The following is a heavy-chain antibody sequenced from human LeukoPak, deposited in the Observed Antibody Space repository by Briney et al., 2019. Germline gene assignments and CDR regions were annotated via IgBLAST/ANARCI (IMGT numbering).Heavy chain of an antibody. V-gene: IGHV5-51*01. CDR3: ARPQGDAYSQFDS. CDR1: GYSFTSYW. CDR2: IYPSDSET. J-gene: IGHJ4*02. Sequence: GESLKISCKGSGYSFTSYWIGWVRQMPGKGLEWMGIIYPSDSETRYSPSFQGQVTISADKSISAAYLQWSSLRASDTAMYYCARPQGDAYSQFDSWGQGTLVTVSS. D-gene: IGHD5-24*01.